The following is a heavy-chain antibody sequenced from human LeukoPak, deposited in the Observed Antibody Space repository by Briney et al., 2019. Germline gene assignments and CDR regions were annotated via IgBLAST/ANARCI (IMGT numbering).Heavy chain of an antibody. CDR3: ARHAPVVYPGDYYYYMDV. V-gene: IGHV4-39*01. Sequence: SETLSLTCTVSGGSISSSSYYWGWIRQPPGKGLEWIGSIYYSGSTYYNPSLNSRVTISVDTSKNQFSLKLSSVTAADTAVYYCARHAPVVYPGDYYYYMDVWGKGTTVTVSS. J-gene: IGHJ6*03. CDR1: GGSISSSSYY. D-gene: IGHD7-27*01. CDR2: IYYSGST.